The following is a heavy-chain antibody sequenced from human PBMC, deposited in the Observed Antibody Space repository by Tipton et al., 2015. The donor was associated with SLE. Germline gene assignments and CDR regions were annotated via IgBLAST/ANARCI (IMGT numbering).Heavy chain of an antibody. V-gene: IGHV4-39*07. Sequence: TLSLTCTVSGGSISSSSYYWGWIRQPPGKGLEWTGSIYYSGSTYYSPSLKSRVTISVDTSKNQFSLKLSSVTAADTAVYYCARAQPSSWHPFDYWGQGTLVTVSS. J-gene: IGHJ4*02. CDR3: ARAQPSSWHPFDY. CDR2: IYYSGST. CDR1: GGSISSSSYY. D-gene: IGHD6-13*01.